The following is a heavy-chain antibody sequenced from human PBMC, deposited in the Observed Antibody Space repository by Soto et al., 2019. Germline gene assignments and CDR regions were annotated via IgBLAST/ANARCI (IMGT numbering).Heavy chain of an antibody. CDR3: ARDSPPVDY. V-gene: IGHV1-18*01. CDR1: GYTFTSYG. Sequence: QVLLVQSGAVVKKPGASVKVSCKASGYTFTSYGISWVRQAPGQWLEWMGWISAYNGNTNYAQKVQGRVTMTTDTPTITAYMELRSLISDDTAVYYCARDSPPVDYGGQGTLVTVSS. J-gene: IGHJ4*02. CDR2: ISAYNGNT.